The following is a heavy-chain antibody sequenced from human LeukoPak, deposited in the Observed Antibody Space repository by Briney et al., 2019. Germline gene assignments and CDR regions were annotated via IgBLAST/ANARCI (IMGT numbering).Heavy chain of an antibody. CDR1: GGSISSSSYY. CDR3: ATSITIFGVANDAFDI. Sequence: PSETLSLTCTVSGGSISSSSYYWGWIRQPPGKGLEWIGSIYYSGSTYYNPSLKSRVTISVDTSKNQFSLKLSSVTAADTAVYYCATSITIFGVANDAFDIWGQGTMVIVSS. D-gene: IGHD3-3*01. J-gene: IGHJ3*02. V-gene: IGHV4-39*01. CDR2: IYYSGST.